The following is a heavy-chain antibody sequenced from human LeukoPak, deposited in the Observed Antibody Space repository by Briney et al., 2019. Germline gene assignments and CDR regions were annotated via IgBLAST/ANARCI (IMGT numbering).Heavy chain of an antibody. CDR2: ISAYNGNT. D-gene: IGHD3-9*01. J-gene: IGHJ4*02. CDR3: ARGFPTYYDILTGSEEGY. CDR1: GYTFTSYG. Sequence: ASVKVSCKASGYTFTSYGISWVRQAPGQGLEWMGWISAYNGNTNYAQKLQGRVTMTTDTSTSTAYMELRSLRSDDTAVYYCARGFPTYYDILTGSEEGYWGQGTLVTVSS. V-gene: IGHV1-18*01.